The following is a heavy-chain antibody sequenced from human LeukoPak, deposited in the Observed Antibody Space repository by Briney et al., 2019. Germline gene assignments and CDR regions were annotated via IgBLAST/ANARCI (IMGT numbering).Heavy chain of an antibody. Sequence: GGSLRLSCAASGFTFSTYWMRWVRHVPGKGLVWVSRISGDGTTTSYADSAKGRFTISRDNAKSTLYLQMNSLRAEDAAVYYCARVLYNWNDCLDYWGQGTLVTVSS. CDR2: ISGDGTTT. CDR1: GFTFSTYW. D-gene: IGHD1-20*01. V-gene: IGHV3-74*01. CDR3: ARVLYNWNDCLDY. J-gene: IGHJ4*02.